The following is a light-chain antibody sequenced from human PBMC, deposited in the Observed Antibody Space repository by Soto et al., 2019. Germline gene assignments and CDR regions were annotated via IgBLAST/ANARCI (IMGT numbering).Light chain of an antibody. CDR1: SSDIGAYNY. CDR2: EVS. CDR3: SSHSSSSTPYV. J-gene: IGLJ1*01. Sequence: QPASVSGSPGQSIIISCTGTSSDIGAYNYVSWYQQHPGKAPKLMIYEVSNRPSGISNRFSASKSGNTASLTISGLQPEDEADYYCSSHSSSSTPYVFGSGTKVTVL. V-gene: IGLV2-14*01.